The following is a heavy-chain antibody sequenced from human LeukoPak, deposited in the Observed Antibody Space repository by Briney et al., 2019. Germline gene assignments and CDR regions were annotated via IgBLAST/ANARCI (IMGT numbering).Heavy chain of an antibody. V-gene: IGHV1-18*01. CDR2: ISAYNGNT. D-gene: IGHD5-12*01. CDR3: SIGRGSYYFDY. CDR1: GYTFTSYG. J-gene: IGHJ4*02. Sequence: ASVKVSCKASGYTFTSYGITWVRQAPGQGLEWMGWISAYNGNTNYAQKLQGRVTMTTDESTSTAYMELSSLRSEDTAVYYCSIGRGSYYFDYWGQGTLVTVSS.